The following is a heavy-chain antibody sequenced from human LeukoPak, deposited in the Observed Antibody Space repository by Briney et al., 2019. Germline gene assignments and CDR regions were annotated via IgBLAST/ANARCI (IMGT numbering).Heavy chain of an antibody. V-gene: IGHV5-51*01. CDR1: GYSFTSYW. J-gene: IGHJ4*02. CDR3: ATLNDYGDNDSPSDY. CDR2: IYPGDSDT. Sequence: GESLKISCKGSGYSFTSYWIGWVRQMPGKGLEWMGIIYPGDSDTRYSPSFQGQVTIPADKSISTAYLQWSSLKASDTAMYYCATLNDYGDNDSPSDYWGQGTLVTVSS. D-gene: IGHD4-17*01.